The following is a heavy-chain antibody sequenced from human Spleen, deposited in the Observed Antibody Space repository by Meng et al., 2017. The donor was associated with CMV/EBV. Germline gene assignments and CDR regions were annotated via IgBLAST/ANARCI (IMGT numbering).Heavy chain of an antibody. CDR1: GYTFTTYG. J-gene: IGHJ4*02. V-gene: IGHV1-2*02. D-gene: IGHD2-2*01. Sequence: ASVKVSCKTSGYTFTTYGINWVRQAPGQGLEWMGWINPNSGGTNYAQKFQGRVTMTRDTSISTAYMELSRLRSDDTAVYYCARDWRYCSSTSCYLFDYWGQGTLVTVSS. CDR3: ARDWRYCSSTSCYLFDY. CDR2: INPNSGGT.